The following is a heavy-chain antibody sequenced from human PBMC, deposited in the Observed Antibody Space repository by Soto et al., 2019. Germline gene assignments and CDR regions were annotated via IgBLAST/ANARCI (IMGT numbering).Heavy chain of an antibody. CDR2: IYHSGST. Sequence: SETLSVTCAVSGYSISSGYYWGWILQPPGKGLEWIGSIYHSGSTYYNPSLKSRVTISVDTSKNQFSLKLSSVTAADTAVYYCARESDYGDCFDYWGQGTLVTISS. D-gene: IGHD4-17*01. CDR3: ARESDYGDCFDY. V-gene: IGHV4-38-2*02. CDR1: GYSISSGYY. J-gene: IGHJ4*02.